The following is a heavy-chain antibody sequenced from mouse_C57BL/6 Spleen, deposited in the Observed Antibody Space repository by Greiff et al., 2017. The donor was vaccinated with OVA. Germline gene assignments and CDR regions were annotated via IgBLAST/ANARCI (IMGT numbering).Heavy chain of an antibody. V-gene: IGHV1-80*01. D-gene: IGHD2-4*01. CDR3: ARTDDYSYAMDY. CDR2: IYPGDGDT. CDR1: GYAFSSYW. J-gene: IGHJ4*01. Sequence: QVQLKQSGAELVKPGASVKISCKASGYAFSSYWMNWVKQRPGKGLEWIGQIYPGDGDTNYNGKFKGKAKLTADKSSSTAYMQLSSLTSEDSAVYFCARTDDYSYAMDYWGQGTSVTVSS.